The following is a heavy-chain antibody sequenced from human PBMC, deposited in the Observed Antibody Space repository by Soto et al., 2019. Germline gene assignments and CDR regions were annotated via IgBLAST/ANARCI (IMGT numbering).Heavy chain of an antibody. J-gene: IGHJ1*01. CDR3: ASGPGYCSGGSRYGINHEYFQH. V-gene: IGHV4-30-2*01. CDR1: GGSISSGGYS. D-gene: IGHD2-15*01. CDR2: IYHSGST. Sequence: SETLSLTCAVSGGSISSGGYSWSWIRQPPGKGLEWIGYIYHSGSTYYNPSLKSRVTISVGRSKNQFSLKLSSVTAADTAVYYCASGPGYCSGGSRYGINHEYFQHWGQGTLVTVS.